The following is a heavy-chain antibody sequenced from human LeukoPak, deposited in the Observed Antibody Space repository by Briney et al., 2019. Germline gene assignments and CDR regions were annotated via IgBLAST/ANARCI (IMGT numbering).Heavy chain of an antibody. Sequence: SETLSLTCTVSGGSMSSYYWSWIRQPPGKGLEWIGYIYYSGSTNYNPSLKSRVTISVDTSKNQFSLKLSSVTAADTAVYYCASGRGFGFGELFDYWGQGTLVTVSS. CDR3: ASGRGFGFGELFDY. CDR1: GGSMSSYY. CDR2: IYYSGST. V-gene: IGHV4-59*08. J-gene: IGHJ4*02. D-gene: IGHD3-10*01.